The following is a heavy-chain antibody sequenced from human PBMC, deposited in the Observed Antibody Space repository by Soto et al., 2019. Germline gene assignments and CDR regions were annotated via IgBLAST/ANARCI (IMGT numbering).Heavy chain of an antibody. CDR2: IYPGDSDT. Sequence: PGESLKISCKGSGYSFTSYWIGWVRQMPGKGLEWMGIIYPGDSDTNYSPSFQGHVTIPADKSISTAYLQWSSLKASDPAMYYCALPGAGIEGATTGHYWGQGPLVTVSS. D-gene: IGHD1-26*01. CDR1: GYSFTSYW. V-gene: IGHV5-51*01. J-gene: IGHJ4*02. CDR3: ALPGAGIEGATTGHY.